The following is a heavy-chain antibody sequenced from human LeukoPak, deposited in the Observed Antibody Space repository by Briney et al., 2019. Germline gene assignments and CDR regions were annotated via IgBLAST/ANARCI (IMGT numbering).Heavy chain of an antibody. Sequence: PGGSLRLSCAASGFTFSSYAMSWVRQAPGKGLEWIGSIYYGGSTYFNPPLKSRVTISVDTSKNQFSLKLSSVTAADTAIYYCARHQNWFDPWGQGTLVTVSS. V-gene: IGHV4-39*01. CDR1: GFTFSSYA. CDR3: ARHQNWFDP. CDR2: IYYGGST. J-gene: IGHJ5*02.